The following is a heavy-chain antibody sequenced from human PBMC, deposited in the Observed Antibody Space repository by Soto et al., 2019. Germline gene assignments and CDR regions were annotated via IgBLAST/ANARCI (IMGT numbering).Heavy chain of an antibody. CDR2: VYFTATT. Sequence: LETLFLTCSVSGGSVSNRMYPGGWIRQPPGQGLARIGTVYFTATTIYNPSLKSSVTMSVDTYKDQFFLKLTSVSAADTAIYYCARYCNNSDCRHLYYLDDWGLGTLVTVSS. CDR3: ARYCNNSDCRHLYYLDD. V-gene: IGHV4-61*01. CDR1: GGSVSNRMYP. D-gene: IGHD2-8*01. J-gene: IGHJ4*02.